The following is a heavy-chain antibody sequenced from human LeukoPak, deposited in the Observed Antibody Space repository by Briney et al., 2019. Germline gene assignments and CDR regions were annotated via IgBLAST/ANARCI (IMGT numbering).Heavy chain of an antibody. D-gene: IGHD3-9*01. CDR2: IYYSGST. CDR3: ANRIRYFDWSPPHFHY. J-gene: IGHJ4*02. Sequence: SETLSLTCTVSGGSISSSSYYWGWLRQPPGKGLEWFGSIYYSGSTYYNPSLKSRVTISVDTSKNQFSLKLSSVTAADTAVYYCANRIRYFDWSPPHFHYWGQGTLVTVSS. CDR1: GGSISSSSYY. V-gene: IGHV4-39*07.